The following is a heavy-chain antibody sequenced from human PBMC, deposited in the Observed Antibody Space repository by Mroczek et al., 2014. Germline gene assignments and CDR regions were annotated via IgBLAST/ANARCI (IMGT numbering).Heavy chain of an antibody. J-gene: IGHJ6*02. D-gene: IGHD3-22*01. CDR2: ISYDGSNK. CDR3: ARDLDQGDYYDSSPYYYYYGMDV. V-gene: IGHV3-30-3*01. Sequence: VQLLETGGGVVQPGRSLRLSCAASGFTFSSYAMHWVRQAPGKGLEWVAVISYDGSNKYYADSVKGRFTISRDNSKNTLYLQMNSLRAEDTAVYYCARDLDQGDYYDSSPYYYYYGMDVWGQGTHGPPSP. CDR1: GFTFSSYA.